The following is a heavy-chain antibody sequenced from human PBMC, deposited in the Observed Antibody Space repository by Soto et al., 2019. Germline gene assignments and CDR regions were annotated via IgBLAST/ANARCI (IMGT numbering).Heavy chain of an antibody. J-gene: IGHJ4*02. CDR3: ASDGGCGGDCYYFDY. V-gene: IGHV1-69*02. D-gene: IGHD2-21*02. CDR2: IIPILGIA. Sequence: QVQLVQSGAEVKKPGSSVKVSSKASGGTFSSYTISWVRQAPGQGLEWMGRIIPILGIANYAQKFQGRVTITADKSTSTAYMELSSLRSEDTAVYYCASDGGCGGDCYYFDYWGQGTLVTVSS. CDR1: GGTFSSYT.